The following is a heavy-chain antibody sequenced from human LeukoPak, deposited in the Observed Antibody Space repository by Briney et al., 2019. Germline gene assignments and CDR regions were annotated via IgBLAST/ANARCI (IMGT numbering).Heavy chain of an antibody. CDR2: IWYDGSNK. J-gene: IGHJ6*02. V-gene: IGHV3-33*01. CDR1: GFTFSRNG. CDR3: ASGRLNYFYAMDI. Sequence: GRSLRLSCVASGFTFSRNGMHWVRQAPGKGLEWVAVIWYDGSNKYYADSVKGRFTISRDNSKNTLYLQMNSPRAEDTAVYYCASGRLNYFYAMDIWGQGTTVTVSS.